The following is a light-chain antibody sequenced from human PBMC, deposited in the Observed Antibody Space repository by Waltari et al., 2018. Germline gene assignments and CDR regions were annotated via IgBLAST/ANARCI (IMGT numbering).Light chain of an antibody. V-gene: IGLV1-40*01. CDR2: DNT. CDR1: RSNIGAGYD. Sequence: QSVLTQPPSVSGAPGQRVTIPCTGSRSNIGAGYDVHWYQQLPGTAPKLLVYDNTNRPSGVSDRFSASKSGTSASLAITGLQAEDEADYYCQSYDSYLRGVFGGGTKLTVL. CDR3: QSYDSYLRGV. J-gene: IGLJ3*02.